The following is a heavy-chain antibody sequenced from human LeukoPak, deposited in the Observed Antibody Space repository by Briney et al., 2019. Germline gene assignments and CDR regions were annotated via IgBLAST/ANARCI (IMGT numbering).Heavy chain of an antibody. V-gene: IGHV4-34*01. J-gene: IGHJ4*02. CDR3: ARGLRRYSSTSRFDY. D-gene: IGHD6-13*01. CDR1: GGSFSSYY. CDR2: INHSGST. Sequence: SETLSLTCAVYGGSFSSYYWSWIRQPPGKGLEWIGEINHSGSTNYNPSLKSRVTISVDTSKNQFSLKLSSVTAADTAVYYCARGLRRYSSTSRFDYWGQGTLVTISS.